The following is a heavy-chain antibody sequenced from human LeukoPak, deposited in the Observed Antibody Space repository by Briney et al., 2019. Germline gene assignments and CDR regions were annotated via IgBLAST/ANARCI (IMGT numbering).Heavy chain of an antibody. CDR1: GFTFSSYA. Sequence: PGGSLRLSCAASGFTFSSYAMHWVRQAPGKGLEWVAVISYDGSNKYYADSVKGRFTISRDNSKNTLYLQMNSLRAEDTAMYYCARGYDILTGYYFDYWGQGTLVTVSS. J-gene: IGHJ4*02. CDR3: ARGYDILTGYYFDY. CDR2: ISYDGSNK. D-gene: IGHD3-9*01. V-gene: IGHV3-30-3*01.